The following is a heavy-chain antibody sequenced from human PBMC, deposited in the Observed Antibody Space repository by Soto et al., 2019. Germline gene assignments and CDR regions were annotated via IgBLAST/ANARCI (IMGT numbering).Heavy chain of an antibody. CDR2: ISRSSSYI. CDR3: ARDMYSSDYFVKWFEP. Sequence: PGGSLRLSCAASGFTFSSYSMNWVRQAPGKGLEWVSSISRSSSYIYYADSVKGRVTISRDNAKYSLYLQLNSLRGEDTAMYYCARDMYSSDYFVKWFEPWGQGTLVTVSS. CDR1: GFTFSSYS. D-gene: IGHD6-19*01. V-gene: IGHV3-21*01. J-gene: IGHJ5*02.